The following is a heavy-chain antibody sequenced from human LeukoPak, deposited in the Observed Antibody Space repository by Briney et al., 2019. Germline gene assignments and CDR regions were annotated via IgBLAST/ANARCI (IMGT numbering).Heavy chain of an antibody. V-gene: IGHV4-59*02. CDR2: VYYSVNT. J-gene: IGHJ4*02. CDR3: AKDRIWAH. D-gene: IGHD7-27*01. Sequence: SETLSLTCTVSGASVSTNYWSWIRQSPRKGLEWVGYVYYSVNTNYNPSLKSRVTISADTSKNQFSLKLTSVTAADTAVYYCAKDRIWAHWGQGTLVTVSS. CDR1: GASVSTNY.